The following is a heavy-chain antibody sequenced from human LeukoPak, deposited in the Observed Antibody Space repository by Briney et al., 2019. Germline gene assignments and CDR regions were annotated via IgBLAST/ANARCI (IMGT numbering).Heavy chain of an antibody. V-gene: IGHV3-7*01. D-gene: IGHD1-7*01. J-gene: IGHJ4*02. CDR3: ARKITGNYYNDY. Sequence: GGSLRLSCAASGFTFKNYWMTWVRQAPGKGLEWVAYIKQDRSEKYYVDSVKGRFTISRDNAKNSLYLQMNSLRAEDTAVYYCARKITGNYYNDYWGQGTLVTVSS. CDR2: IKQDRSEK. CDR1: GFTFKNYW.